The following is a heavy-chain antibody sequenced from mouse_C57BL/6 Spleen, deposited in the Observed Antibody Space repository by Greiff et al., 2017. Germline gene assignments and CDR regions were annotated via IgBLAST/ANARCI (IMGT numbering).Heavy chain of an antibody. CDR1: GFTFSSYG. CDR2: ISSGGSYT. V-gene: IGHV5-6*01. CDR3: ARLPPNYYGSSYWYFDV. D-gene: IGHD1-1*01. Sequence: EVKLVESGGDLVKPGGSLKLSCAASGFTFSSYGMSWVRQTPDKRLEWVATISSGGSYTYYPHSVKGRFTISIDTASNTPYLQMSRLTSDDTAMYYCARLPPNYYGSSYWYFDVWGTGTTVTVSS. J-gene: IGHJ1*03.